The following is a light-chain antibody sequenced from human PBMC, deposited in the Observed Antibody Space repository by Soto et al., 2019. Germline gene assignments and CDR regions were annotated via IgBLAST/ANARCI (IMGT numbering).Light chain of an antibody. Sequence: EIVLTQSPATLSLSPGERATLSCRASQGVGTSYLAWYQQRPDQAPRLLISGSSTWDAGIPDRFSGSGSGTEFTLTITRLEPEDFAVYYCQQYGRSPFSFGPGTKVDF. CDR1: QGVGTSY. V-gene: IGKV3-20*01. CDR2: GSS. CDR3: QQYGRSPFS. J-gene: IGKJ3*01.